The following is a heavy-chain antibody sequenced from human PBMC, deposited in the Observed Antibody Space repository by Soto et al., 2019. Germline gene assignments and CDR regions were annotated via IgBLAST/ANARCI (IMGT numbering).Heavy chain of an antibody. J-gene: IGHJ5*02. CDR1: GGSFGNSA. V-gene: IGHV1-69*01. Sequence: QVLLVQSGAEVKKPGSSGKISCKASGGSFGNSAINWVRQTPGQGLEWLGGFIPVYRTLNYAQKFQGRVTITADESTGTAYMTLNSLASNDTAGYYCATGVIWIGYFTVDTWGQGTRVTVSS. D-gene: IGHD3-3*01. CDR2: FIPVYRTL. CDR3: ATGVIWIGYFTVDT.